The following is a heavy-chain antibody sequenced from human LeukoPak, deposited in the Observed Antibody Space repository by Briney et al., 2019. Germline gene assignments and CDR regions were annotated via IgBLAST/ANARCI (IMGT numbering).Heavy chain of an antibody. CDR2: ISAYNGNT. J-gene: IGHJ4*02. CDR1: GYTFTSYG. CDR3: ARDLGERSGYEIDY. D-gene: IGHD5-12*01. Sequence: ASVKVSCKASGYTFTSYGISWVRQAPGQGLEWMGWISAYNGNTNYAQKLQGRVTMTKDTSTSTVYMELSSLRSEDTAVYYCARDLGERSGYEIDYWGQGTLVTVSS. V-gene: IGHV1-18*01.